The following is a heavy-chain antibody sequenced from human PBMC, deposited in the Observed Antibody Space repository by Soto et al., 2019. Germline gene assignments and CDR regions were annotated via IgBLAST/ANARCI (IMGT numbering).Heavy chain of an antibody. CDR1: GFRFSNFA. CDR3: TGDTRNTLREIRFEK. J-gene: IGHJ4*01. CDR2: VKSKADGGSG. Sequence: PGGSLRLSCAASGFRFSNFAMTWVRQVPGKGLEWVGRVKSKADGGSGDYAAPVKGRFVVSRDDSKDIVYLQMKSLKIEDTGFFLVTGDTRNTLREIRFEKWGHGTQFTVT. V-gene: IGHV3-15*01. D-gene: IGHD3-10*01.